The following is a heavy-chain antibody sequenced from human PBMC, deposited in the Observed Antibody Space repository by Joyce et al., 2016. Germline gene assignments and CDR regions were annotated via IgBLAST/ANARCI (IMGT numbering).Heavy chain of an antibody. CDR3: TTGLPGRY. V-gene: IGHV3-15*01. J-gene: IGHJ4*02. CDR2: IKSKTDRGTT. D-gene: IGHD2-15*01. Sequence: EVQLVESGGGLVKPGGSLRLSCAASGFTFSNDWMSWVRQAPGKGLEWVGRIKSKTDRGTTDYAAPVKGRFTISRDDSKNTLHLQMNSLKPEDTAVYYCTTGLPGRYWGQGTLVTISS. CDR1: GFTFSNDW.